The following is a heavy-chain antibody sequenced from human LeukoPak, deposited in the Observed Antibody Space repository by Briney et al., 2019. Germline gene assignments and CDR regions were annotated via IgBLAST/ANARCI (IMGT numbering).Heavy chain of an antibody. CDR2: ISSSSSTI. CDR1: GFTFSSYS. V-gene: IGHV3-48*01. Sequence: PGGSLRLSCAASGFTFSSYSMNWVRQAPGKGLEWVSYISSSSSTIYYADSVKGRFTISRDNAKNSLYLQMNSLRAEDTAVYYCARTVAGTFFVRSGFYFDYWGQGTLVTVSS. CDR3: ARTVAGTFFVRSGFYFDY. J-gene: IGHJ4*02. D-gene: IGHD6-19*01.